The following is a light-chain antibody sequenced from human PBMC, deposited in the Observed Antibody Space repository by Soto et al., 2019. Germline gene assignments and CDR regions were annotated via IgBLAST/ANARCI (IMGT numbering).Light chain of an antibody. V-gene: IGKV1-5*03. CDR2: KAS. Sequence: DIQMTQSPSTLSGAVGNRVTITCRARQTISSWLAWYQQKPEKAPKHLIYKASTLKSRVPSRFSGSGSGTEFSRTISSLQLDDFATCDWQHYYSDSGAFGQGTRV. CDR3: QHYYSDSGA. J-gene: IGKJ1*01. CDR1: QTISSW.